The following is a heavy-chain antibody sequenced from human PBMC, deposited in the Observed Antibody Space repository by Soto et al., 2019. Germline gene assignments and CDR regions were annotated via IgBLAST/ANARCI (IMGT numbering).Heavy chain of an antibody. CDR1: GFTVSSNY. CDR2: IYSGGST. J-gene: IGHJ6*02. CDR3: ANYWDVYSSGWYVGYYYGMDV. D-gene: IGHD6-19*01. V-gene: IGHV3-53*01. Sequence: HPGGSLRLSCAASGFTVSSNYMSWVRQAPGKGLEWVSVIYSGGSTYYADSVKGRFTISRDNSKNTLYLQMNSLRAEDTAVYYCANYWDVYSSGWYVGYYYGMDVWGQGTTVTVSS.